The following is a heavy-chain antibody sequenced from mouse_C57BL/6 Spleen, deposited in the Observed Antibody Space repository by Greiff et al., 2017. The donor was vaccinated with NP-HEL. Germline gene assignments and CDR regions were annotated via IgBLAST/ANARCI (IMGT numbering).Heavy chain of an antibody. J-gene: IGHJ1*03. D-gene: IGHD1-1*01. V-gene: IGHV1-64*01. CDR3: ARSGRYYGSSYGYFDV. CDR2: IHPNSGST. CDR1: GYTFTSYW. Sequence: QVQLQQPGAELVKPGASVKLSCKASGYTFTSYWMHWVKQRPGQGLEWIGMIHPNSGSTNYNEKFKSKATLTVDKSSSTAYMQLSSLTSEDSAVYYCARSGRYYGSSYGYFDVWGTGTTVTVSS.